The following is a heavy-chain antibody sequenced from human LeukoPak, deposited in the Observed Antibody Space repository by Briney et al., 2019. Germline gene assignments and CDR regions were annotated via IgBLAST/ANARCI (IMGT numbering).Heavy chain of an antibody. CDR3: ARTPIVVVITTFIGAFDI. J-gene: IGHJ3*02. CDR1: GYTFTSYG. D-gene: IGHD3-22*01. V-gene: IGHV1-18*01. CDR2: ISAYNGNT. Sequence: GASVTVSCKASGYTFTSYGISWVRQAPGQGLEWMGWISAYNGNTNYAQKLQGRVTMTTDTSTSTAYMELRSLRSDDTAVYYCARTPIVVVITTFIGAFDIWGQGTMVTVSS.